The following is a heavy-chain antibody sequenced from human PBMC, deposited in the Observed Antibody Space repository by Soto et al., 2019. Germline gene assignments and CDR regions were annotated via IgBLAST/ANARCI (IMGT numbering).Heavy chain of an antibody. Sequence: PGGSLRLSCAASGFTFSSYAMHWVRQAPGKGLEWVAVISYDGSNKYYADSVKGRFTISRDNSKNTLYLQMNSLRAEDTAVYYCARDHGEAFYYYYGMDVWGQGTTVTVSS. D-gene: IGHD4-17*01. CDR3: ARDHGEAFYYYYGMDV. CDR1: GFTFSSYA. J-gene: IGHJ6*02. CDR2: ISYDGSNK. V-gene: IGHV3-30-3*01.